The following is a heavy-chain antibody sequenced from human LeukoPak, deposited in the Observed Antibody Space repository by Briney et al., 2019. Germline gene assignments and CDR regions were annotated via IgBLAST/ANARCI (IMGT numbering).Heavy chain of an antibody. CDR3: ARGTAMVMVDY. D-gene: IGHD5-18*01. CDR1: GGSFSGYY. CDR2: INHSGST. J-gene: IGHJ4*02. V-gene: IGHV4-34*01. Sequence: SETLSLTCAVYGGSFSGYYWSWIRQPPGKGLEWIGEINHSGSTNYNPSLKSRVTISVDTSKNQFSLKLSSVTAADTAVYYCARGTAMVMVDYWAQGTLVTVPS.